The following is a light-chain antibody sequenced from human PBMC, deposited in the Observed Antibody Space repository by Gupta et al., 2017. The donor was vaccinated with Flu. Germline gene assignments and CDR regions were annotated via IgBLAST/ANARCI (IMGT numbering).Light chain of an antibody. CDR1: NSNIGKYP. CDR3: AAWDDSLNAVV. V-gene: IGLV1-44*01. Sequence: QSVLPQPPSASGTPGQRVTIFCSGSNSNIGKYPVNWYQQLPGTAPKFLMYNNDQRPSGVTDRFSGSKSGTSASLAISGLQSDDEAEYYCAAWDDSLNAVVFGGGTKLTVL. CDR2: NND. J-gene: IGLJ2*01.